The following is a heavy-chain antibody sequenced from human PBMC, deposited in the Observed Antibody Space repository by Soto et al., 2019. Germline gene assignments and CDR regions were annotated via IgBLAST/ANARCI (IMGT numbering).Heavy chain of an antibody. Sequence: EVQLVESGGGLVQPGGPLRLSCAASGLTVSSTYMSWVRQAPGKGLEWVSFIYSIGSSDYADSVKGRFTISRDNSRNTLYLEMNSLRAEDTAVYYCAAGDYASGSRDYWGQGTLVTVSS. J-gene: IGHJ4*02. V-gene: IGHV3-66*01. CDR2: IYSIGSS. CDR1: GLTVSSTY. CDR3: AAGDYASGSRDY. D-gene: IGHD3-10*01.